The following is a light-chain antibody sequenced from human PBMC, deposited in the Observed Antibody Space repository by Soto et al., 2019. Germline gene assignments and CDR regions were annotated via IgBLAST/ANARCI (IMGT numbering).Light chain of an antibody. J-gene: IGKJ4*02. CDR1: QSISSY. V-gene: IGKV1-39*01. CDR3: QRLNNSPLT. Sequence: DIQMTQSPSSLSASVGDRVTITCRASQSISSYLNWYQQKPGKAPDLLIYAASSLESGVPSRFSANGSGTEFTLTISSLQPEDFATYYCQRLNNSPLTFGGGTKVDIK. CDR2: AAS.